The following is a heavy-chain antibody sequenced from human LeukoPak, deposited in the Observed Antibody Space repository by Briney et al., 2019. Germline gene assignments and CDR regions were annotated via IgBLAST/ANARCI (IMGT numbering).Heavy chain of an antibody. CDR1: GFTFSSYA. CDR3: AKDGLGRYPYYGMDV. D-gene: IGHD3-16*01. CDR2: ISGSAGST. J-gene: IGHJ6*04. V-gene: IGHV3-23*01. Sequence: GGSLRLSCAAFGFTFSSYAMSCVRQAPGKGLEWVSGISGSAGSTYYADSAKGRFTISRDNSKNTLYLQMNSLRAEDTAVYYCAKDGLGRYPYYGMDVWGKGTTVTVSS.